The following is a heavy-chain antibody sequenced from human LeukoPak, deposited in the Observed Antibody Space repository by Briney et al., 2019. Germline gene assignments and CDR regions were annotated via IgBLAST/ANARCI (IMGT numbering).Heavy chain of an antibody. V-gene: IGHV3-21*01. Sequence: GGSLRLSCAAPGFTFSGYSMSWVRQAPGKGLEWVSSISGSSTYIFYADSVKGRFTISRDNAQNSLYLQMNSLRAEDTAVYYCASDLPAATTWGQGTLVTVSS. J-gene: IGHJ5*02. CDR1: GFTFSGYS. D-gene: IGHD2-2*01. CDR2: ISGSSTYI. CDR3: ASDLPAATT.